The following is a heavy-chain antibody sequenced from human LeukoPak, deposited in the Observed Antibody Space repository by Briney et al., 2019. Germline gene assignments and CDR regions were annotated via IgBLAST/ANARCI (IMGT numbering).Heavy chain of an antibody. CDR1: GGSISSSNW. CDR3: ARDSGTTGEVKFDP. D-gene: IGHD3-10*01. V-gene: IGHV4-4*02. J-gene: IGHJ5*02. CDR2: IYGSGST. Sequence: PSETLSLTCAVSGGSISSSNWWSWVRQPPGKGLEWIGRIYGSGSTDYNPSLKSRVTMSIDTSKNQFSLNLISVTAADTAVYYCARDSGTTGEVKFDPWGQGTLVTVSS.